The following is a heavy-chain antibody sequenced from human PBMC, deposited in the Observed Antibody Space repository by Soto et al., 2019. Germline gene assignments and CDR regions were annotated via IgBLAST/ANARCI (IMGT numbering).Heavy chain of an antibody. CDR3: VKEIAAAQ. Sequence: EVQLVESGGALVQPGGSLRLTCATSGFTFSNYWMTWVRQAPGKGLEWVANINKDGSQTSFVDSVKGRFTIFRDNAKSSLYLQMNSLRGEDTAKCYCVKEIAAAQWGQGTLVTVSS. J-gene: IGHJ4*02. CDR2: INKDGSQT. D-gene: IGHD6-25*01. V-gene: IGHV3-7*01. CDR1: GFTFSNYW.